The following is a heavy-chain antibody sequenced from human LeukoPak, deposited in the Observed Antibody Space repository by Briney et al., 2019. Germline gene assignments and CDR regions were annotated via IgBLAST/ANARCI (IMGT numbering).Heavy chain of an antibody. CDR2: IYYSGST. Sequence: PSETLSLTCTVSGGSISSYYWSWIRQPPGKGLEWIGYIYYSGSTNCNPSLKSRVTISVDTSKNQFSLKLSSVTAADTAVYYCARGRYYFDYWGQGTLVTVSS. CDR3: ARGRYYFDY. J-gene: IGHJ4*02. CDR1: GGSISSYY. V-gene: IGHV4-59*01.